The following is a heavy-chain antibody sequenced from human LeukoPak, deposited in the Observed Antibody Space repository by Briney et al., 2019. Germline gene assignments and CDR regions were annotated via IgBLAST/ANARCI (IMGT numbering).Heavy chain of an antibody. CDR3: ARDKVVWGERVGYFQH. J-gene: IGHJ1*01. CDR1: GYTFTSYY. V-gene: IGHV1-46*01. D-gene: IGHD3-10*01. CDR2: INPSGGSA. Sequence: ASVKVSCKASGYTFTSYYMHWVRQAPGQGLEWMGIINPSGGSASYAQKFQGRVTMTRDTSTSTVYMELSSLRSEDTAVYYCARDKVVWGERVGYFQHWGQGTLVTVSS.